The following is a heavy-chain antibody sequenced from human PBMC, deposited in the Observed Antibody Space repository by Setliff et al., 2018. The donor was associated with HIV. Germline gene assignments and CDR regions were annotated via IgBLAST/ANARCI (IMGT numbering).Heavy chain of an antibody. J-gene: IGHJ4*02. Sequence: SETLSLTCTASGGSISSHYWSWIRQSPKTGLEWIGYIYASGVTSYNPSLKSRVTISIDTSKNQFSLKLNSMTAADTAVYYCATRPAGSYWYGVFDFWGRGMLVTVSS. CDR1: GGSISSHY. CDR3: ATRPAGSYWYGVFDF. V-gene: IGHV4-4*09. CDR2: IYASGVT. D-gene: IGHD6-13*01.